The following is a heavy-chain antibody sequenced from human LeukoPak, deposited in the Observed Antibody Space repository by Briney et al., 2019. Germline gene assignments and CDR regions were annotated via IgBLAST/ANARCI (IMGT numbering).Heavy chain of an antibody. D-gene: IGHD2-2*02. J-gene: IGHJ6*02. Sequence: GGSLRLSCAASGFTFSSYSMNWVRQAPGKGLEWVSYISSSSSTIYYADSVKGRFTISRDNAKNSLYLQMNSLRAEDTAVYYCARDLYCSSTSCYSRYYYYGMDVWGQGTTVTVSS. CDR2: ISSSSSTI. CDR1: GFTFSSYS. V-gene: IGHV3-48*04. CDR3: ARDLYCSSTSCYSRYYYYGMDV.